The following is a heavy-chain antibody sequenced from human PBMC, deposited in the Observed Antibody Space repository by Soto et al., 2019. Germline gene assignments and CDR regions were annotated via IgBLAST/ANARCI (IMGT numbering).Heavy chain of an antibody. CDR2: IDPSDSYT. CDR1: GYSFTSYW. CDR3: ARRGYSGYDSYYYYYGMDV. D-gene: IGHD5-12*01. Sequence: RESLKISCKGSGYSFTSYWISWVRQMPGKGLEWMGRIDPSDSYTNYSPSFQGHVTISADKSISTAYLQWSSLKASDTAMYYCARRGYSGYDSYYYYYGMDVWGQGTTVTVSS. V-gene: IGHV5-10-1*01. J-gene: IGHJ6*02.